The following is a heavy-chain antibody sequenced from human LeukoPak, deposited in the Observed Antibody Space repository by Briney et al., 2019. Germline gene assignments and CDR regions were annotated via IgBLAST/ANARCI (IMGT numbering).Heavy chain of an antibody. V-gene: IGHV3-30*02. Sequence: AGSLRLSCAASGFTFSSYGMHWVRQAPGKGLEWVAFIRYDGSNKYYADSVKGRFTISRDNSKNTLYLQMNSLRAEDTAVYYCAKDGGSHYYFDYWGQGTLVTVSS. CDR3: AKDGGSHYYFDY. CDR2: IRYDGSNK. D-gene: IGHD3-16*01. J-gene: IGHJ4*02. CDR1: GFTFSSYG.